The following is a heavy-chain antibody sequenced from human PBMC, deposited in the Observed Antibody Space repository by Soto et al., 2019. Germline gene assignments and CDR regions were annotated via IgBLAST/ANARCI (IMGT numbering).Heavy chain of an antibody. J-gene: IGHJ6*02. D-gene: IGHD2-8*01. CDR3: ARDIMGTNYYYYGMDV. CDR2: IYYSGST. Sequence: PSETLSLTCTVSGGSISSYYWSWIRQPPGKGLEWIGYIYYSGSTNYNPSLKSRVTISVDTSKNQFSLKLSSVTAADTAAYYCARDIMGTNYYYYGMDVWGQGTTVT. CDR1: GGSISSYY. V-gene: IGHV4-59*01.